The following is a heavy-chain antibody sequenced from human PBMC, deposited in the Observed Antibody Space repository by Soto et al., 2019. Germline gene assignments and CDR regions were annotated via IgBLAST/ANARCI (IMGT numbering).Heavy chain of an antibody. D-gene: IGHD2-21*02. Sequence: QVQLVQSGAEVKKSGASVKVSCKASGYTFTNYAMHWVRQAPGQRLEWMGWINAGNGNTKYSQQFQGRVTIPRDTTASTAYMELRSLRSEDTAVYYCARAAYCGSDSCSDAFDIWGQGTVVTVSS. CDR2: INAGNGNT. V-gene: IGHV1-3*01. CDR1: GYTFTNYA. CDR3: ARAAYCGSDSCSDAFDI. J-gene: IGHJ3*02.